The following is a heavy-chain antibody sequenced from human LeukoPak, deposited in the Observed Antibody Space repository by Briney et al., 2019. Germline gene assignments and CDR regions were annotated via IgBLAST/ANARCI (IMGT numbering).Heavy chain of an antibody. J-gene: IGHJ5*02. CDR2: IYYSGST. D-gene: IGHD3-22*01. V-gene: IGHV4-39*07. CDR1: GGSISSSSYY. Sequence: SETLSLTCTVSGGSISSSSYYWGWIRQPPGKGLEWIGSIYYSGSTYYNPSLKSRVTMSVDTSKNQFSLKLSSVTAADTAVYYCARADPDNYYDSSGKTNWFDPWGQGTLVTVSS. CDR3: ARADPDNYYDSSGKTNWFDP.